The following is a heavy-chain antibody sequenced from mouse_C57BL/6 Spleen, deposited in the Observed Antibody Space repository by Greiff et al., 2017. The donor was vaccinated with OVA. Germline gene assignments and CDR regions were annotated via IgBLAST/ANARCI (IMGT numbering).Heavy chain of an antibody. Sequence: VQLQQSGAELVRPGASVKLSCTASGFNIKDYYMHWVKQRPEQGLEWIGRIDPEDGDTEYAPKFQGKATMTADTSSNTAYLQLSSLTSEDTAVYYCTTGYGNLDYAMDYWGQGTSVTVSS. V-gene: IGHV14-1*01. CDR2: IDPEDGDT. J-gene: IGHJ4*01. CDR3: TTGYGNLDYAMDY. CDR1: GFNIKDYY. D-gene: IGHD2-1*01.